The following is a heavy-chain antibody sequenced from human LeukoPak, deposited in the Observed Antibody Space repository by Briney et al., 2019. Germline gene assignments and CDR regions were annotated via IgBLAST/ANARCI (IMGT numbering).Heavy chain of an antibody. Sequence: GGSLRLSCASSALTFSRHVINWVSQAPGKGLEWVSAISGYGDSTFYADSVRGRFSISRDNSKNTVYLQIDSLRVEDTAVYYCAQDAEEKGYGRPVEYFQHWGQGTLVTVSS. J-gene: IGHJ1*01. CDR1: ALTFSRHV. D-gene: IGHD3-10*01. CDR2: ISGYGDST. CDR3: AQDAEEKGYGRPVEYFQH. V-gene: IGHV3-23*01.